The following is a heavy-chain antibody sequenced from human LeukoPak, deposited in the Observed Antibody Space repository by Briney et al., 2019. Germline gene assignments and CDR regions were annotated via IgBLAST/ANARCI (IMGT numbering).Heavy chain of an antibody. D-gene: IGHD4-17*01. CDR1: GGTFTNYA. CDR3: AEDSSMVTTRAPYYSYYLDV. J-gene: IGHJ6*02. CDR2: IIPLLGTP. V-gene: IGHV1-69*01. Sequence: SVKFSCKASGGTFTNYAISWVRQAPGQGLEWMGGIIPLLGTPNYAQKFQGRVTITADDSTSTAYMELTSLRSEDTAVYYCAEDSSMVTTRAPYYSYYLDVWGPGTTVNVAS.